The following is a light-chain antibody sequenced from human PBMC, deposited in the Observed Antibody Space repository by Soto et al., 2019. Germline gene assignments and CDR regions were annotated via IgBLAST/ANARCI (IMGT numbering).Light chain of an antibody. Sequence: EIVLTQSPATLSVSPGERATLSCRASQSVNQKLGWYQQKPGQAPRLLIYVASYRATGIPARFSGSGSGTEYTLTISNLQAEYFAGYYCQQFNDWPHTFGQGTRLEIK. J-gene: IGKJ2*01. CDR2: VAS. CDR1: QSVNQK. V-gene: IGKV3-15*01. CDR3: QQFNDWPHT.